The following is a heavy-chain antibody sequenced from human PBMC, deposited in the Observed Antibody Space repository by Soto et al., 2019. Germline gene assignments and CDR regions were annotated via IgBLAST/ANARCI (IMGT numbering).Heavy chain of an antibody. V-gene: IGHV1-58*01. D-gene: IGHD2-15*01. CDR1: GFTFRSSA. CDR2: LVVGTGNT. CDR3: ATGAYCSGGSCSDYYYYYGMDL. Sequence: SVKVSCKTSGFTFRSSAVQWVRQARGQRLEWIGWLVVGTGNTNYAQKFQQRVTISSDRSTNTVSMELSSLTSEDTAVYYCATGAYCSGGSCSDYYYYYGMDLWGQVTTVTVSS. J-gene: IGHJ6*02.